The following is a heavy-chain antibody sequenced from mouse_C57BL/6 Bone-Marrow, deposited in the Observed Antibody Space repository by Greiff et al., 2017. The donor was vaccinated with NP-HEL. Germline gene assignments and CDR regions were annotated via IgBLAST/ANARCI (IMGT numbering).Heavy chain of an antibody. Sequence: EVKLVESGGGLVQPKGSLKLSCAASGFTFNTYAMHWVRQAPGKGLEWVARIRSKSSNYATYYADSVKDRFTISRDDSQSMLYQQMTNLNTEDTSMYYCVRAGDYYGSSGCWYFDGWGTGTTVTVSS. CDR1: GFTFNTYA. J-gene: IGHJ1*03. CDR2: IRSKSSNYAT. CDR3: VRAGDYYGSSGCWYFDG. D-gene: IGHD1-1*01. V-gene: IGHV10-3*01.